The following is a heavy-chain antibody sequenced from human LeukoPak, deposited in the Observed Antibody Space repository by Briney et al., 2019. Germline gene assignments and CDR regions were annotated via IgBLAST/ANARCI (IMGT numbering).Heavy chain of an antibody. CDR3: ARDAGSGSSNEY. CDR1: GFTFSDYY. Sequence: GGSLRLSCAASGFTFSDYYMTWIRQAPGKGLEWVSYISGSGSTTYYADSVKGRFTISRDNAKNSLYLQMNSLRAEDTAVYYCARDAGSGSSNEYWGQGTLVTVSS. CDR2: ISGSGSTT. J-gene: IGHJ4*02. V-gene: IGHV3-11*01. D-gene: IGHD3-10*01.